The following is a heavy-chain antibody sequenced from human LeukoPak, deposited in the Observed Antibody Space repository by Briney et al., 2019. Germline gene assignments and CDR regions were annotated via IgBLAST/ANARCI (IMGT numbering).Heavy chain of an antibody. D-gene: IGHD2-2*01. CDR1: GFTFTSSA. CDR3: AADSTGVVPALPYYYYYMDV. Sequence: SVKVSCKASGFTFTSSAMQWVRQARGQRLEWIGWIVVGSGNTNYAQKFQERVTITRDMSTSTAYMELSSLRSEDTAVYYCAADSTGVVPALPYYYYYMDVWGKGTTATVSS. J-gene: IGHJ6*03. CDR2: IVVGSGNT. V-gene: IGHV1-58*02.